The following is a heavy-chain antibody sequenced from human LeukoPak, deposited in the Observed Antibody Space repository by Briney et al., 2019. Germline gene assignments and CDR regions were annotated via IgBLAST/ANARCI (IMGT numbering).Heavy chain of an antibody. V-gene: IGHV3-23*01. Sequence: GGSLRLSCAASGVTFSSYVMSWVRQAPGKGLEWVSTISATGGTTYYADSVKGRLTISRDNSKNTLFLQMNSLRAEDTAVYYCAKGTGGVTLSDYWGQGTLVTVSS. CDR1: GVTFSSYV. CDR2: ISATGGTT. D-gene: IGHD3-16*01. J-gene: IGHJ4*02. CDR3: AKGTGGVTLSDY.